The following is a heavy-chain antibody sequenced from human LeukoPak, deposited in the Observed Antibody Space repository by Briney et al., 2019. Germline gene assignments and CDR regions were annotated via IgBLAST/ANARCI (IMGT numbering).Heavy chain of an antibody. CDR1: GFTFSSYA. J-gene: IGHJ4*02. V-gene: IGHV3-30-3*01. Sequence: PGRSLRLSCAASGFTFSSYAMHWVRQAPGKGLEWVAVMSSDGNAMFYADSVKGRFTISRDNSKNTLYLQMNSLRAEDTAAYYCVRESEYYFDHSASFDYWGQGTLVTVSS. CDR2: MSSDGNAM. D-gene: IGHD3-22*01. CDR3: VRESEYYFDHSASFDY.